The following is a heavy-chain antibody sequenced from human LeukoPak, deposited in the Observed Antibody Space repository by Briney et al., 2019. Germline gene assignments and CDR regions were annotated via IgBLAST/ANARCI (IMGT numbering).Heavy chain of an antibody. D-gene: IGHD6-19*01. J-gene: IGHJ4*02. CDR2: ISWNSGSI. CDR3: AKVPYSSGWYWFNY. CDR1: GFTFDDYA. V-gene: IGHV3-9*01. Sequence: GRSLRLSCAASGFTFDDYAMHWVRQAPGKGLEWVSGISWNSGSIGYADSVKGRFTISRDNAKNSLYLQMNSLRAEDTAVYYCAKVPYSSGWYWFNYWGQGTLVTVSS.